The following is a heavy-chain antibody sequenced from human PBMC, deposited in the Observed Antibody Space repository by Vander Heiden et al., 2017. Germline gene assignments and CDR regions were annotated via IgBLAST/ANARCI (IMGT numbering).Heavy chain of an antibody. CDR2: IYYSGST. CDR1: GGSISSSSYY. V-gene: IGHV4-39*01. Sequence: QLQLQESGPGLVKPSETLSLTCTVSGGSISSSSYYWGWLRQPPGKGLEWIGSIYYSGSTYYNPSLKSRVTISVDTSKNQFSLKLSSVTAADTAVYYCRSGLVRGVDYWGQGTLVTVSS. D-gene: IGHD6-6*01. CDR3: RSGLVRGVDY. J-gene: IGHJ4*02.